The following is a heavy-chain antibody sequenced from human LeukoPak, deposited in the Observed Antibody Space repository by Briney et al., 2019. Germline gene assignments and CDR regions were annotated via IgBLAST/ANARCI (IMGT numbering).Heavy chain of an antibody. V-gene: IGHV3-74*01. CDR3: ARDYYYYGMDV. CDR2: INSDGSST. J-gene: IGHJ6*02. Sequence: GGFLRLSCAASGFTFSSYWMHWVRQAPGKGLVWVSRINSDGSSTSYADSVKGRFTISRDNAKNTLYLQMNSLRAEDTAVYYCARDYYYYGMDVWGQGTTVTVSS. CDR1: GFTFSSYW.